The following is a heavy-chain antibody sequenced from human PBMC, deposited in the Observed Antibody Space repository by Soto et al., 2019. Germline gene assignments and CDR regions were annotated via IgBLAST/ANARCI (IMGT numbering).Heavy chain of an antibody. Sequence: SETLSLTCTVSGDSISSRGYYWSWIRHRPGQGLEWIGYVYFTGTTEYNPSLKSRLTISVDTSKNQLSLRLSSVTAADTAVFYCARVSWGYYFSGSFFQTYYFDYWGQGTPVTVSS. V-gene: IGHV4-31*03. CDR2: VYFTGTT. CDR1: GDSISSRGYY. D-gene: IGHD2-15*01. J-gene: IGHJ4*02. CDR3: ARVSWGYYFSGSFFQTYYFDY.